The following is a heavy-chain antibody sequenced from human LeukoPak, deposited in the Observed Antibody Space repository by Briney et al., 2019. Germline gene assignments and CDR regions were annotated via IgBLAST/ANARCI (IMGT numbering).Heavy chain of an antibody. CDR1: GGSISSGSYY. CDR3: VGSSSGLPFDY. J-gene: IGHJ4*02. CDR2: TYTSGST. D-gene: IGHD3-22*01. Sequence: SQTLSLTCTVSGGSISSGSYYWSWIRQPAGKGLEWIGRTYTSGSTNYNPSLKSRVTISVDTSKNQFSLKLSSVTAADTAVYYCVGSSSGLPFDYWGQGTLVTVSS. V-gene: IGHV4-61*02.